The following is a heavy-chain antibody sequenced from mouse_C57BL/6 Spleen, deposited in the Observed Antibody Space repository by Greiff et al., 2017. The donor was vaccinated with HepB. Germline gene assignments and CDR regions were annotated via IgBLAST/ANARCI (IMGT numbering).Heavy chain of an antibody. CDR2: IDPETGGT. Sequence: LVESGAELVRPGASVTLSCKASGYTFTDYEMHWVKQTPVHGLEWIGAIDPETGGTAYNQKFKGKAILTADKSSSTAYMELRSLTSEDSAVYYCTRGGNLLYYAMDYWGQGTSVTVSS. J-gene: IGHJ4*01. CDR3: TRGGNLLYYAMDY. D-gene: IGHD1-1*01. V-gene: IGHV1-15*01. CDR1: GYTFTDYE.